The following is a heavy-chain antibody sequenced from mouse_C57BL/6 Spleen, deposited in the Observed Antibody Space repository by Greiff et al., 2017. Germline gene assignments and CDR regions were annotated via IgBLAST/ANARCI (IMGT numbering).Heavy chain of an antibody. D-gene: IGHD2-1*01. CDR3: AKEGHLLWYYDY. CDR1: GFSLTSYG. CDR2: IWRGGST. V-gene: IGHV2-5*01. Sequence: QVQLQQSGPGLVQPSQSLSITCTVSGFSLTSYGVHWVRQSPGKGLEWLGVIWRGGSTDYNAAFMSRLSITKDNSKSQVFFEMNSLQADDTAIYYCAKEGHLLWYYDYWGQGTTLTVSS. J-gene: IGHJ2*01.